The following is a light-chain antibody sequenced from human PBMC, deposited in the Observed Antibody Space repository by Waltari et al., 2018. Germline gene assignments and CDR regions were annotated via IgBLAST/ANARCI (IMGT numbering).Light chain of an antibody. V-gene: IGLV7-43*01. CDR3: LLFDGDARV. J-gene: IGLJ3*02. CDR2: STS. Sequence: LTCASSTGEVTSGHHPNWLQQKPGQPPRLLIFSTSDKPSWTPARFSGSLLGGKAALTLSGVQPEDEADYYCLLFDGDARVFGGGTRLTVL. CDR1: TGEVTSGHH.